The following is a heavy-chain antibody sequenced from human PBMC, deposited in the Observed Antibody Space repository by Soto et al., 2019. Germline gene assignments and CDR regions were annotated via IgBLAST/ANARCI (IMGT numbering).Heavy chain of an antibody. J-gene: IGHJ6*02. CDR1: GYSFTDYH. Sequence: VASVKVSCKASGYSFTDYHIHWVRQAPGQGLELLGRINPKSGGTSTAQKFQGWVTMTTDTSISTASMELTRLTSDDTAIYYCARGDSTDCSNGVCSFFYNHDMDVWGQGTTVTV. CDR3: ARGDSTDCSNGVCSFFYNHDMDV. CDR2: INPKSGGT. D-gene: IGHD2-8*01. V-gene: IGHV1-2*04.